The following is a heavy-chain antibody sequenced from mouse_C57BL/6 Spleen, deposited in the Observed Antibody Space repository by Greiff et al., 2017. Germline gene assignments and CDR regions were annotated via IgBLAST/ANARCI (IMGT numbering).Heavy chain of an antibody. D-gene: IGHD5-1*01. CDR1: GFTFSSYG. Sequence: EVQLQESGGDLVKPGGSLKLSCAASGFTFSSYGMSWVRQTPDKRLEWVATISSGGSYTYYPDSVKGRFTISRDNAKNTLYLQMSSLKSEDTAMYYCARRGPRAMDYWGQGTSVTVSS. V-gene: IGHV5-6*01. CDR2: ISSGGSYT. CDR3: ARRGPRAMDY. J-gene: IGHJ4*01.